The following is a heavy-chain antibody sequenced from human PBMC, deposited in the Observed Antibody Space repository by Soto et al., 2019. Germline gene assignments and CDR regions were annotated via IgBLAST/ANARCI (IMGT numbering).Heavy chain of an antibody. J-gene: IGHJ1*01. D-gene: IGHD2-8*02. Sequence: PGGSLRLSCAASGFTFTSYSMVWVRLAPGKGLGWVASSSSGSDSIHYADSVKGRFTISRDNAQNSLYLKMNSLTSEDTAVYYCARDRSTERFVQYFQHWGPGTLVTVSS. CDR2: SSSGSDSI. CDR3: ARDRSTERFVQYFQH. V-gene: IGHV3-21*01. CDR1: GFTFTSYS.